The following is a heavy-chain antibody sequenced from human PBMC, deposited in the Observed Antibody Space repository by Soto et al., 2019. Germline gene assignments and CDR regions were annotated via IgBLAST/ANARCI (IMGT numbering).Heavy chain of an antibody. J-gene: IGHJ3*02. D-gene: IGHD3-22*01. CDR1: GFAFSTFG. CDR3: ARGGEAMMSVFDI. V-gene: IGHV3-33*01. Sequence: QAQLEEFGGGVVQPGRSLRLACAGTGFAFSTFGMHWVRQAPGKGLEWVAVIWYDGSKQYYADSVKGRFTISRDNSQNTLYLQMNSLRAEDTAVYYCARGGEAMMSVFDIWGQGTMVTVSS. CDR2: IWYDGSKQ.